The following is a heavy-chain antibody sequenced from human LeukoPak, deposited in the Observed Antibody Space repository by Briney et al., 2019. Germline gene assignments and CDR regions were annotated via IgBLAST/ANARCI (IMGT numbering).Heavy chain of an antibody. Sequence: SVKVSCKASGGTFSSYAISWVRQAPGQGLEWMGGIIPIFGTANYAQKFQGRVTITRNTSISTAYMELSSLRSADTAAYYCARGGFAFDYWGQGTLVTVSS. CDR2: IIPIFGTA. CDR1: GGTFSSYA. V-gene: IGHV1-69*05. CDR3: ARGGFAFDY. J-gene: IGHJ4*02.